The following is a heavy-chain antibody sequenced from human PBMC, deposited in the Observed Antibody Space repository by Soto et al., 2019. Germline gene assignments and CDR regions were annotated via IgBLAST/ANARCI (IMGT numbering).Heavy chain of an antibody. CDR2: IGGSGGST. CDR1: GFTFSSYA. CDR3: AKVEVSDSSSGWFDP. J-gene: IGHJ5*02. Sequence: GGSLRLSCAASGFTFSSYAMSWVRQAPGKGLEWVSAIGGSGGSTYQADSVKGRFTIYRDNSKNTLHLQMNSLRAEDTAVYYCAKVEVSDSSSGWFDPWGQGTLVTVSS. D-gene: IGHD6-6*01. V-gene: IGHV3-23*01.